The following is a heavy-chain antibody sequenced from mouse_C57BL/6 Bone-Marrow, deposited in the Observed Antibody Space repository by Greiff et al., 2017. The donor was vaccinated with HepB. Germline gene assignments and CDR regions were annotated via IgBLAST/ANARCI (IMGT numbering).Heavy chain of an antibody. CDR2: INYDGSST. J-gene: IGHJ2*01. V-gene: IGHV5-16*01. CDR3: ARDRQLGFDY. CDR1: GFTFSDYY. Sequence: EVQRVESEGGLVQPGSSMKLSCTASGFTFSDYYMAWVRQVPEKGLEWVANINYDGSSTYYLDSLKSRFIISRDNAKNILYLQMSSLKSEDTATYYCARDRQLGFDYWGQGTTLTVSS. D-gene: IGHD4-1*02.